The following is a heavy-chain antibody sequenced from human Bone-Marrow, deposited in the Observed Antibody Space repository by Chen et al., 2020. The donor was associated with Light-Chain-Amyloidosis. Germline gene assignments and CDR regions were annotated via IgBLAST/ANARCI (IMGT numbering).Heavy chain of an antibody. J-gene: IGHJ4*02. D-gene: IGHD5-12*01. Sequence: EVQLEQSGPEVKKPGESLKISCKGSGYTFPNYWSGWVRQMPGKGLEWMGVIYPDDSDARYSPSFEGQVTISADKSITTAYLQWRSLKAADTAMYYCARRREGYNFDYWGQGTLVTVSS. V-gene: IGHV5-51*01. CDR1: GYTFPNYW. CDR2: IYPDDSDA. CDR3: ARRREGYNFDY.